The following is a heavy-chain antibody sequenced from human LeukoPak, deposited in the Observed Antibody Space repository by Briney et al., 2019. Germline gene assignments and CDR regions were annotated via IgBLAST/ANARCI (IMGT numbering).Heavy chain of an antibody. V-gene: IGHV4-34*01. CDR3: ARAKDYYDTSRYYWLYYFDY. CDR2: IKHGGGT. CDR1: GASFSAYF. D-gene: IGHD3-22*01. J-gene: IGHJ4*02. Sequence: SETLSLTCGVYGASFSAYFWNWVRQSPGKGREWIGEIKHGGGTNYNPSLMGRVTISVDTSKNQFSLKLDSVTAADTAVYYCARAKDYYDTSRYYWLYYFDYWGQGTLVTVSS.